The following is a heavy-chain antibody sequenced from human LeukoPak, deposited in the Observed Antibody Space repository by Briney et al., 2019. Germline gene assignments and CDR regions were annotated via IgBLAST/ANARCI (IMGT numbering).Heavy chain of an antibody. Sequence: SETLSLTCTVSGGSISSYYWSWIRQPAGKGLEWIGRIYTSGSTYYNPSLKSRVTMSVDTSKNQFSLKLSSVTAADTAVYYCARLYCSGGSCYTDYWGQGTLVTVSS. CDR3: ARLYCSGGSCYTDY. J-gene: IGHJ4*02. CDR1: GGSISSYY. V-gene: IGHV4-4*07. D-gene: IGHD2-15*01. CDR2: IYTSGST.